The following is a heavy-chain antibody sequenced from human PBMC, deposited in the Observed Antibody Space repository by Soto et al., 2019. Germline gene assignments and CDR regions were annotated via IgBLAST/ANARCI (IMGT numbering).Heavy chain of an antibody. V-gene: IGHV1-69*01. CDR1: GGTFSSYA. CDR3: ARFVAPDGDTTGFAFDY. CDR2: IIPIFGTA. D-gene: IGHD4-17*01. Sequence: QVQLVQSGAEVKKPGSSVKVSCKASGGTFSSYAISWVRQAPGQGIEWMGGIIPIFGTANYAQTFQGRVTITADESTSTAYMELSSLRSADTAVYYCARFVAPDGDTTGFAFDYWGQGTLVTVSS. J-gene: IGHJ4*02.